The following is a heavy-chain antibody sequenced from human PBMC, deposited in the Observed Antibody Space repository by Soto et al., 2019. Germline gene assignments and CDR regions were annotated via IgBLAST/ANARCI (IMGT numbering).Heavy chain of an antibody. CDR1: GGTFSSYA. CDR2: IIPIFGTA. D-gene: IGHD5-18*01. J-gene: IGHJ6*02. CDR3: ARDLSSYGGPGFYYYGMDV. V-gene: IGHV1-69*13. Sequence: SVKVSCKASGGTFSSYAISWVRQAPGQGLEWMGGIIPIFGTANYAQKFQGRVTITADESTSTAYMELSSLRSEDTAVYYCARDLSSYGGPGFYYYGMDVWGQGTTVTVSS.